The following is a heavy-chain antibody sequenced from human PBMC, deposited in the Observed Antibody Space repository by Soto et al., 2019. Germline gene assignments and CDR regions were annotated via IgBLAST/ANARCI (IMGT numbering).Heavy chain of an antibody. CDR1: GFTFSSYW. CDR3: VVGDFWSGYYPRYYYYYYGMDV. D-gene: IGHD3-3*01. J-gene: IGHJ6*02. CDR2: INSDGSST. V-gene: IGHV3-74*01. Sequence: LRLSCAASGFTFSSYWMHWVRQAPGKGLVWVSRINSDGSSTSYADSVKGRFTISRDNAKNTLYLQMNSLRAEDTAVYYCVVGDFWSGYYPRYYYYYYGMDVWGQGTTVTVSS.